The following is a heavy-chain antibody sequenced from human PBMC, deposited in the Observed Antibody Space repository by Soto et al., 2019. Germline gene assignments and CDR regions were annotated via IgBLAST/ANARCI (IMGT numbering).Heavy chain of an antibody. CDR3: AKARKRTAILRFLEWLLQFDY. CDR1: GFTFSSYA. V-gene: IGHV3-23*01. J-gene: IGHJ4*02. Sequence: GGSLRLSCAASGFTFSSYAMSWVRQAPGKGLEWVSAISGSGGSTYYADSVKGRFTISRDNSKNTLYLQMNSLRAEDTAVYYCAKARKRTAILRFLEWLLQFDYWGQGTLVTVSS. D-gene: IGHD3-3*01. CDR2: ISGSGGST.